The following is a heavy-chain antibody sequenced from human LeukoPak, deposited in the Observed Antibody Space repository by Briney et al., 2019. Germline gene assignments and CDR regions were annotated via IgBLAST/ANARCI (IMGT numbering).Heavy chain of an antibody. CDR3: ARDISIAAAGIDYYYYYGMDV. Sequence: GGSLRLSCSASGFTFNRLYLHWVRQAPGKGLEFVSHISSNGATTYYADSVKGRFTISRDNSKNTLYLQMSSLRADDTAVYYCARDISIAAAGIDYYYYYGMDVWGQGTTVTVSS. D-gene: IGHD6-13*01. J-gene: IGHJ6*02. V-gene: IGHV3-64D*06. CDR1: GFTFNRLY. CDR2: ISSNGATT.